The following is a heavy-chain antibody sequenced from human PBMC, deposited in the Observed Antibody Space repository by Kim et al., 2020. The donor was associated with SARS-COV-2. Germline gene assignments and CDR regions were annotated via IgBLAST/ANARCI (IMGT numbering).Heavy chain of an antibody. V-gene: IGHV1-18*01. CDR1: GYTFTSYG. CDR3: ARVALSSSGWSPRDY. CDR2: ISAYNGNT. Sequence: ASVKVSCKASGYTFTSYGISWVRQAPGQGLEWMGWISAYNGNTNYAQKPQGRVTMTTDTSTSTAYMELRSLRSDDTAVYYCARVALSSSGWSPRDYWGQVALVTVSA. D-gene: IGHD6-19*01. J-gene: IGHJ4*02.